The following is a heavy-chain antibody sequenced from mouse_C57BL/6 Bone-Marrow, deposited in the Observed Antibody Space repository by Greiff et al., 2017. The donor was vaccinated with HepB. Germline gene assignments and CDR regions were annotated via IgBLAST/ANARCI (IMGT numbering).Heavy chain of an antibody. CDR3: TRGGLRRSWFAY. D-gene: IGHD2-4*01. V-gene: IGHV1-15*01. CDR1: GYTFTDYE. CDR2: IDPETGGT. Sequence: VQLQQPGAELVRPGASVTLSCKASGYTFTDYEMHWVKQTPVHGLEWIGAIDPETGGTAYNQKFKGKAILTADKSSSTAYMELRSLTSEDSAVYYCTRGGLRRSWFAYWGQGTLVTVSA. J-gene: IGHJ3*01.